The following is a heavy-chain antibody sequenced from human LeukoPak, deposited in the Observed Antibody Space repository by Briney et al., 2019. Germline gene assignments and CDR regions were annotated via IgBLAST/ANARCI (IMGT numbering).Heavy chain of an antibody. J-gene: IGHJ3*02. CDR1: EFTFDDYG. V-gene: IGHV3-20*04. CDR3: ARHISRYALDAFDI. Sequence: GGSLRLSCAASEFTFDDYGMSWVRQAPGKGLEWVSSINWTGGSTGYADSVKGRFTFSRGNAKNSLYLQMDSLRAEDTALYYCARHISRYALDAFDIWGQGTMVTVSS. CDR2: INWTGGST. D-gene: IGHD2-21*01.